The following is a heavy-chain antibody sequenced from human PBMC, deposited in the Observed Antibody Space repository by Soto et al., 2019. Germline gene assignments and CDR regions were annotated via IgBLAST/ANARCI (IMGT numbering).Heavy chain of an antibody. J-gene: IGHJ4*02. D-gene: IGHD3-9*01. CDR3: GRDREPDGIWTFDS. Sequence: GGSLRLSCAAFGFTLDKYTMGWVRQAPGKGLEWVAESFSSGGTQYADSVKGRFTISRDNSRNMVFLQMNGLRVEDTALYYCGRDREPDGIWTFDSWGQGALVTVSS. CDR2: SFSSGGT. CDR1: GFTLDKYT. V-gene: IGHV3-53*01.